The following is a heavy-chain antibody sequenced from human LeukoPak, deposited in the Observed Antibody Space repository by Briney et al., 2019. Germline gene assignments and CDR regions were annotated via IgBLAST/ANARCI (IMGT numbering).Heavy chain of an antibody. Sequence: SETLSLTCTVSGGSISSYYWSWLRQPAGKELEWIGRIYTSGSTNYNPSLKSRVTMSVDTSKNQFSLKLSSVTAADTAVYYCERDGGVRGVNWFDPWGQGTLVTVSS. D-gene: IGHD3-10*01. CDR2: IYTSGST. CDR3: ERDGGVRGVNWFDP. V-gene: IGHV4-4*07. J-gene: IGHJ5*02. CDR1: GGSISSYY.